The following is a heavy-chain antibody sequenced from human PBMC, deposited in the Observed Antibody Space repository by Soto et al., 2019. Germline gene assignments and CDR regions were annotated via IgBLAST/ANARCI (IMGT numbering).Heavy chain of an antibody. J-gene: IGHJ4*02. Sequence: LSLTCTVSGGSISSYYWSWIRQPPGKGREGIGYIYYSGSTNYNPSLKSRVTISVDTSKNPFSLKLSSVTAADTAVYYCATSRAGGWLVLCDYWGQGTLVTVSS. CDR3: ATSRAGGWLVLCDY. V-gene: IGHV4-59*01. D-gene: IGHD6-19*01. CDR2: IYYSGST. CDR1: GGSISSYY.